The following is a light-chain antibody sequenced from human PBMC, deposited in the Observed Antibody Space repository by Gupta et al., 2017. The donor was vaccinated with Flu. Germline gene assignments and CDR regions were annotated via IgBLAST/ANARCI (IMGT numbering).Light chain of an antibody. CDR3: SDYTSNSTRGV. CDR1: SSDVGGYKD. CDR2: YVS. J-gene: IGLJ3*02. Sequence: QPALTQPSPASGSPGQSITISCTGTSSDVGGYKDVSWYQQHPGTAPKLLIYYVSRRRSGVSNRFSGSKSGTTASLTISGLQAEDEADYYCSDYTSNSTRGVFGGGTKLTVL. V-gene: IGLV2-14*01.